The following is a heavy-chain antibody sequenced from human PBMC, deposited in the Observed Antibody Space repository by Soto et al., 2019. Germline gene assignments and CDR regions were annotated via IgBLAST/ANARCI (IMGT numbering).Heavy chain of an antibody. J-gene: IGHJ4*02. D-gene: IGHD3-3*01. Sequence: GAAVKVSCKASGYTFTGYYMHWVRQAPGQGLEWMGWINPNSGGTNYAQKFQGRVTMTRDTSISTAYMELSRLRSDDTAVYYCARDFHDFPPSALENPGYWGQGTLVTVSS. V-gene: IGHV1-2*02. CDR2: INPNSGGT. CDR3: ARDFHDFPPSALENPGY. CDR1: GYTFTGYY.